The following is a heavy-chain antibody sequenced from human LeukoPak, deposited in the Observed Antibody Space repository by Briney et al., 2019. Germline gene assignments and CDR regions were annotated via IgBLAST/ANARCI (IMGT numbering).Heavy chain of an antibody. CDR1: GFTFRSYA. D-gene: IGHD1-14*01. Sequence: GGSLRLSCVASGFTFRSYAMSWVRQAPGKGLEWVSAISGSGGSTYYADSVKGRFTISRDNAKNTLYLQMDSLRAEDTAIYYCARSNQADDYWGQGTLVTVSS. J-gene: IGHJ4*02. CDR3: ARSNQADDY. CDR2: ISGSGGST. V-gene: IGHV3-23*01.